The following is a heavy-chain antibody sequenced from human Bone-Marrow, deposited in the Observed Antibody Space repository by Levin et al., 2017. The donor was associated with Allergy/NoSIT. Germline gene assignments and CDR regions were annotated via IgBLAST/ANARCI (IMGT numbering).Heavy chain of an antibody. CDR3: ARGPYHGPWYFDF. CDR2: INHSGSA. V-gene: IGHV4-34*01. CDR1: GGAFSGYY. J-gene: IGHJ2*01. Sequence: SETLSLTCAMSGGAFSGYYWNWIRQSPGKGLEWIGEINHSGSADYNPFLETRVSMSVDIIKKQFSLKLTSVTAADTGIYYCARGPYHGPWYFDFWGRGTLVDVSS. D-gene: IGHD2-2*01.